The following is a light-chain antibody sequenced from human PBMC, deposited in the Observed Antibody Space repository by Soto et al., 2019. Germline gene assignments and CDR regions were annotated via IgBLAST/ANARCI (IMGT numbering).Light chain of an antibody. CDR3: SSYTTSSSLVL. CDR2: DVS. Sequence: QSALNQPASVSGSPGQSITISCTGTSGDVGYYDYVSWYQQHPGKAPKLMIYDVSNRPSGVSDRFSGSKSGNTASLTISGLQAEDEADYYCSSYTTSSSLVLFGGGTKLTVL. V-gene: IGLV2-14*03. J-gene: IGLJ2*01. CDR1: SGDVGYYDY.